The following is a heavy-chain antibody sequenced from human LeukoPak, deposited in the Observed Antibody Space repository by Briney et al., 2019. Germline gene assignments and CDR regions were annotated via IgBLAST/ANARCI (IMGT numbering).Heavy chain of an antibody. CDR2: ISSGSNTI. Sequence: GGSLRLSCAASGFTFSDYYMSWIRQAPGKGLEWVSYISSGSNTIYYADSVRGRFTISGDNAKNSLSLQMNSLRAEDTAVYYCARDGQLNRLDYWGQGTLVTVSS. CDR3: ARDGQLNRLDY. CDR1: GFTFSDYY. J-gene: IGHJ4*02. D-gene: IGHD5-18*01. V-gene: IGHV3-11*04.